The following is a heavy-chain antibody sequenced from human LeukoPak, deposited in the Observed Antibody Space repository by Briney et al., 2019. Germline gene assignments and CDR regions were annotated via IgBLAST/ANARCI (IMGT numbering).Heavy chain of an antibody. CDR3: ARDRVSSSWYFSPYFDY. CDR2: TYYRSKWYN. J-gene: IGHJ4*02. Sequence: SQTLSLTCAISGDSVSSNSAAWNRIRQSPSRGLEWLGRTYYRSKWYNDYAVSVKSRITTNPDTSKNQFSLQLNSVTPEDTAVYYCARDRVSSSWYFSPYFDYWGQGTLVTVSS. V-gene: IGHV6-1*01. CDR1: GDSVSSNSAA. D-gene: IGHD6-13*01.